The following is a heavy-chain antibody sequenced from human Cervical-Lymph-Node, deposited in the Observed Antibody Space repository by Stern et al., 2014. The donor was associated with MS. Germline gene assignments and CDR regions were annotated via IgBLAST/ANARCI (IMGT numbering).Heavy chain of an antibody. V-gene: IGHV1-3*01. CDR3: ARAAYYYDSTGLDATFDY. J-gene: IGHJ4*02. CDR2: INAGNGNT. D-gene: IGHD3-22*01. Sequence: QVQLVQSGAEVKKPGASVKVSCKASGYTFTNYAMNWVRQAPGQRLEWIGWINAGNGNTRQSQKFQGRVTIIRDTSASTAYMELSSLGSEDTAVYYCARAAYYYDSTGLDATFDYGGQGTLVTVSS. CDR1: GYTFTNYA.